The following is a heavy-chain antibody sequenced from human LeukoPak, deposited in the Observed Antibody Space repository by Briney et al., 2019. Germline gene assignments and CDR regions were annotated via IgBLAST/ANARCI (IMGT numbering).Heavy chain of an antibody. CDR1: GYTFTSYG. Sequence: ASVKVSCKASGYTFTSYGISWVRQAPGQGLEWMGWISAYNGNTNYAQKLQGRVTMTTDTSTSTAYMELRSLRSDDTAVYYCARESLHDYGDYVLGYWGQGTLVTASS. J-gene: IGHJ4*02. D-gene: IGHD4-17*01. CDR2: ISAYNGNT. V-gene: IGHV1-18*01. CDR3: ARESLHDYGDYVLGY.